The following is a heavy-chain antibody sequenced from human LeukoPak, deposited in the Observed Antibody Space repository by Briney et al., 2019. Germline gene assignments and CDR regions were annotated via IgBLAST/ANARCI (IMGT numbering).Heavy chain of an antibody. V-gene: IGHV3-53*01. CDR1: GFSVSNNY. D-gene: IGHD1-1*01. Sequence: GGSLRLSCAASGFSVSNNYMSWVRQAPGKGLEWVSVIYSGGNTDYAVSVKGRFAISRDFPRNTVYLQMNSLRAEDTAVYYCAKDPGGSEDYWGQGTLVTVSS. J-gene: IGHJ4*02. CDR2: IYSGGNT. CDR3: AKDPGGSEDY.